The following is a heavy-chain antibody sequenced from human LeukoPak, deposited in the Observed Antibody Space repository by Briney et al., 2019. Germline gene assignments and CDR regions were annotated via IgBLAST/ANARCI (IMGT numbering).Heavy chain of an antibody. V-gene: IGHV3-23*01. D-gene: IGHD3-10*01. Sequence: GGSLRLSCAASGFIFSIYAMSWVRQAPGKGLEWVSAISGGGGSTYYADSVKGRFTISRDNSKNTLYLQMSSLRADDTAVYYCAKDWGFGELFYFQHWGQGTLVTVSS. J-gene: IGHJ1*01. CDR3: AKDWGFGELFYFQH. CDR2: ISGGGGST. CDR1: GFIFSIYA.